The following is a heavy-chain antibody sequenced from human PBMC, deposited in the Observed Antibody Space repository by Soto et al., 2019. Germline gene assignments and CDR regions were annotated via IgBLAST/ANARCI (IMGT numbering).Heavy chain of an antibody. J-gene: IGHJ5*02. V-gene: IGHV3-30*18. CDR1: GFTFSSYG. Sequence: SLRLSCAASGFTFSSYGMHWVRQAPGNGLEWVAVISYDGSNKYYADSVKGRFTISRDNSKNTLYLQMNSLRAEDTAVYYCAKGSQYSGYDEYTRINFDPWGQGTLVTVSS. D-gene: IGHD5-12*01. CDR3: AKGSQYSGYDEYTRINFDP. CDR2: ISYDGSNK.